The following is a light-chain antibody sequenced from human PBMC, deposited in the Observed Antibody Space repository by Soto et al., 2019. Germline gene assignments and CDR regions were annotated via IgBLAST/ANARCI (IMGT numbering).Light chain of an antibody. V-gene: IGLV2-14*01. CDR1: SSDVGGYNY. CDR2: DVS. J-gene: IGLJ2*01. CDR3: SSYTSSSTLYVV. Sequence: QSALTQPASVSGSPGQSITISCTGTSSDVGGYNYVSWYQQHPGKAPKLMIYDVSNRPSGVSNRFYGSKSGNTASLTISGLQAEDEADYYCSSYTSSSTLYVVFGGGTKVTVL.